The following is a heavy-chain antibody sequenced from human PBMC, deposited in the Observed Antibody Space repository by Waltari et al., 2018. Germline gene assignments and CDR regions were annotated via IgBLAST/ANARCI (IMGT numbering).Heavy chain of an antibody. CDR2: IYYSGRT. V-gene: IGHV4-39*07. D-gene: IGHD2-21*01. Sequence: QLQLQESGPGLVKPSETLSLTCTVSGGSISSSSYYWGWIRQPPGKGLEWIGSIYYSGRTYSNPSLKSRVTISVDTSKNQFSLKLSSVTAADTAVYYCARDPGCGGDCFDYWGQGTLVTVSS. CDR3: ARDPGCGGDCFDY. CDR1: GGSISSSSYY. J-gene: IGHJ4*02.